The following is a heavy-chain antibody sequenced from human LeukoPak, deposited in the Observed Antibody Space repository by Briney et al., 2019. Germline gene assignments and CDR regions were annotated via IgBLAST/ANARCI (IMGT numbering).Heavy chain of an antibody. V-gene: IGHV3-11*01. J-gene: IGHJ4*02. D-gene: IGHD6-19*01. Sequence: PGGSLRLSCAASGFTFSDYYMSWIRQAPGRGLEWISYISLSGSTTHYADSVKGRFTISRDNARNSLYLHMNSVRAEDTAVYYCAGQIAVSGLFDLWGQGALVTVSS. CDR1: GFTFSDYY. CDR3: AGQIAVSGLFDL. CDR2: ISLSGSTT.